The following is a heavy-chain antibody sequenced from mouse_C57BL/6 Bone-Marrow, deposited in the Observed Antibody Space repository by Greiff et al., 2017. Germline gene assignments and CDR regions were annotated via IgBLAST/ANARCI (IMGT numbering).Heavy chain of an antibody. J-gene: IGHJ2*01. V-gene: IGHV5-4*01. Sequence: EVKLMESGGGLVKPGGSLKLSCAASGFTFSSYAMSWVRQTPEKRLEWVATISDGGSYTYYPDNVKGRFTISRDNAKNNLYLQKSHLKSEDTAMYYCARDGGYLYYFDYWGQGTTLTVSS. CDR3: ARDGGYLYYFDY. D-gene: IGHD1-1*02. CDR1: GFTFSSYA. CDR2: ISDGGSYT.